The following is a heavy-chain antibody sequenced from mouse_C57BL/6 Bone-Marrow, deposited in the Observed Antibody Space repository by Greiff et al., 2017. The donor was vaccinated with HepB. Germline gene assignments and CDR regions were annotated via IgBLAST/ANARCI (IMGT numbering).Heavy chain of an antibody. Sequence: GGGLVQPKGSLKLSCAASGFSFNTYAMNWVRQAPGKGLEWVARIRSKSNNYATYYADSVKDRFTISRDDSESMLYLQMNNLKTEDTAMYYCVRDYNYAMDYWGQGTSVTVSS. J-gene: IGHJ4*01. D-gene: IGHD2-12*01. V-gene: IGHV10-1*01. CDR3: VRDYNYAMDY. CDR2: IRSKSNNYAT. CDR1: GFSFNTYA.